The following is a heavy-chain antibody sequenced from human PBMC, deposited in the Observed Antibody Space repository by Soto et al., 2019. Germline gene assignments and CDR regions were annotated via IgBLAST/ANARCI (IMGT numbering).Heavy chain of an antibody. CDR1: GFTFSSYS. D-gene: IGHD5-12*01. J-gene: IGHJ4*02. CDR2: ISGGGGTT. V-gene: IGHV3-23*01. Sequence: EVQLLESGGDLVQPGGSLRLSCAASGFTFSSYSMSWVRQAPGKGLEWVSVISGGGGTTYYADSVKGRFTISRDNSKNTLDLQMNSLIAEDTAVYYGAKKLPGNSAYDLWGQGTLVTVSA. CDR3: AKKLPGNSAYDL.